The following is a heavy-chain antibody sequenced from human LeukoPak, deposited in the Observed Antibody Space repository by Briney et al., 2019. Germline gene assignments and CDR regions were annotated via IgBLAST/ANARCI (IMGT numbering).Heavy chain of an antibody. CDR2: INHSGST. D-gene: IGHD5-18*01. Sequence: SETLSLTCAVYGGSFSGYYWSWIRQPPGKGLEWIGEINHSGSTNYNPSLKSRVTISVDTSKNQFSLKLSSVTAADTAVYYCARIGYSYGYRSGFDYFDYWGQGTLVTVSS. CDR1: GGSFSGYY. CDR3: ARIGYSYGYRSGFDYFDY. V-gene: IGHV4-34*01. J-gene: IGHJ4*02.